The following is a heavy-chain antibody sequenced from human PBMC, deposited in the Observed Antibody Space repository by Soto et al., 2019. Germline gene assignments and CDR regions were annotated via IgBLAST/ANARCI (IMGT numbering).Heavy chain of an antibody. Sequence: SETLSLTCTVSGGSISSSSYYWGWIRQPPGKGLEWIGSIYYSGSTYYNPSLKSRVTISVDTSKNQFSLKLSSVTAADTAVYYCARHGPHLFGGWYFVYFDLWGRGTLVTVSS. CDR1: GGSISSSSYY. D-gene: IGHD6-19*01. V-gene: IGHV4-39*01. J-gene: IGHJ2*01. CDR2: IYYSGST. CDR3: ARHGPHLFGGWYFVYFDL.